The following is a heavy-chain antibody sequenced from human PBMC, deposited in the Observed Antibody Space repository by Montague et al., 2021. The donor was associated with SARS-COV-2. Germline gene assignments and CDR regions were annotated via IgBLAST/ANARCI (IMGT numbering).Heavy chain of an antibody. CDR1: GGSFSGYY. CDR3: ARGVRQLGVRYYYYYIDV. Sequence: SETRSLTCAVYGGSFSGYYWSWIRQPPGKGLEWIGEINHSGSANYNPSLKSRVTISMDTSKNQFSLKLSSVTAADTAVYYCARGVRQLGVRYYYYYIDVWDKGTTVTVSS. V-gene: IGHV4-34*01. CDR2: INHSGSA. J-gene: IGHJ6*03. D-gene: IGHD6-6*01.